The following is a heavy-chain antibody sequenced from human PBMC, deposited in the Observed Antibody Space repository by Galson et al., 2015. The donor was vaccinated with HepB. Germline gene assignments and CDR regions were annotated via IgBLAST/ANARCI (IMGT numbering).Heavy chain of an antibody. CDR2: IDPSDSYV. CDR3: VRQFGIVGLDP. J-gene: IGHJ5*02. CDR1: GYNLTSYW. D-gene: IGHD3-10*01. V-gene: IGHV5-10-1*01. Sequence: QSGAEVKKPGESLRISCKASGYNLTSYWIRWVRQMHGRGLEWLGRIDPSDSYVKYRPSFQGHVTISVDKSINTAYLHWSSLRASDTAMYYCVRQFGIVGLDPWCQGTLVTVSS.